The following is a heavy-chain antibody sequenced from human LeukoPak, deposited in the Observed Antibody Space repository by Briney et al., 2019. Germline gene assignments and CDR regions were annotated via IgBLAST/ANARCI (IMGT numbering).Heavy chain of an antibody. CDR2: ISYDGSNK. J-gene: IGHJ4*02. V-gene: IGHV3-30*03. CDR1: GFTFSSYG. Sequence: GRSLRLSCAASGFTFSSYGMHWVRQAPGKGLEWVAVISYDGSNKYYADSVKGRFTISRDNAKNSLYLQMNSLRAEDTAVYYCARDWQASFDYWGQGTLVTVSS. CDR3: ARDWQASFDY.